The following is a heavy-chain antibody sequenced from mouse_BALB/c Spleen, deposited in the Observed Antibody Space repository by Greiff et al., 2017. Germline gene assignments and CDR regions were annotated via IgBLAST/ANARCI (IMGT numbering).Heavy chain of an antibody. CDR1: GFTFSDYY. Sequence: EVKVVESGGGLVKPGGSLKLSCAASGFTFSDYYMYWVRQTPEKRLEWVATISDGGSYTYYPDSVKGRFTISRDNAKNNLYLQMSSLKSEDTAMYYCARDLPYYYGSSYGAMDYWGQGTSVTVSS. V-gene: IGHV5-4*02. CDR2: ISDGGSYT. J-gene: IGHJ4*01. CDR3: ARDLPYYYGSSYGAMDY. D-gene: IGHD1-1*01.